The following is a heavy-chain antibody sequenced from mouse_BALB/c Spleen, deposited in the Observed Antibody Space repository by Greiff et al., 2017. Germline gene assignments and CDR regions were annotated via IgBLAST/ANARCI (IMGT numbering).Heavy chain of an antibody. Sequence: EVKVVESGPSLVKPSQTLSLTCSVTGDSITSGYWNWIRKFPGNKLEYMGYISYSGSTYYNPSLKSRISITRDTSKNQYYLQLNSVTTEDTATYYCARFPPYGNYFDYWGQGTTLTVSS. V-gene: IGHV3-8*02. CDR2: ISYSGST. D-gene: IGHD2-1*01. CDR1: GDSITSGY. CDR3: ARFPPYGNYFDY. J-gene: IGHJ2*01.